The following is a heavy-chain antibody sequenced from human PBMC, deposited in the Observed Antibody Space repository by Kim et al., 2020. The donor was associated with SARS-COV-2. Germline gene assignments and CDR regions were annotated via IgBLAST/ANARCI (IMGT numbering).Heavy chain of an antibody. Sequence: GGSLRLSCAASGFTFSSYSMNWVRQATGKGLEWVSYISSSSSTIYYADAVKGRSTISRDNAKNSQYLQMNSMRDEDTAVYYCARDRLRRIMIVVVSRGM. V-gene: IGHV3-48*02. J-gene: IGHJ6*01. CDR3: ARDRLRRIMIVVVSRGM. CDR2: ISSSSSTI. D-gene: IGHD3-22*01. CDR1: GFTFSSYS.